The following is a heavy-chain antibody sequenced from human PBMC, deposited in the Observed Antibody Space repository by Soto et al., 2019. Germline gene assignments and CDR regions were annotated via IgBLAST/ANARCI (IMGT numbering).Heavy chain of an antibody. V-gene: IGHV4-59*01. CDR1: GFSISSYY. D-gene: IGHD2-2*01. CDR3: ARGCITTSCYLSYYYFGLDV. Sequence: SETRSLTCTVSGFSISSYYWSWIRQSPGKGLEWIGYIYYSGSTNYNPSLKSRVTISEDTSKNQFSLNLSSVTAADTAVYYCARGCITTSCYLSYYYFGLDVWGQGTTVTVS. J-gene: IGHJ6*02. CDR2: IYYSGST.